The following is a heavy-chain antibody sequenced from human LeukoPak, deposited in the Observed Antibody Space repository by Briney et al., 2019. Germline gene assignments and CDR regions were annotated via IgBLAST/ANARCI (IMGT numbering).Heavy chain of an antibody. V-gene: IGHV3-48*03. D-gene: IGHD3-22*01. CDR3: ARGPPNYLESSDYFYL. CDR2: ISSSGGAI. CDR1: GFTFSNYE. Sequence: PGGSLRLSCAASGFTFSNYEMNWVRQAPGRGLEWLSYISSSGGAIYYADSVKGRFTISRDNVKNSVYLQMKRLRAEDTAVYYCARGPPNYLESSDYFYLWGQGTLVTVSS. J-gene: IGHJ4*02.